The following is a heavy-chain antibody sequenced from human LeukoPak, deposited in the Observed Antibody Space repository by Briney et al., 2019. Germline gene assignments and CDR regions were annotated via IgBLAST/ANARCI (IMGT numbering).Heavy chain of an antibody. V-gene: IGHV4-38-2*02. CDR3: AGDRSGSRRGWFDP. J-gene: IGHJ5*02. D-gene: IGHD1-26*01. CDR1: GYSISSGYY. CDR2: IYHSGST. Sequence: SETLSLTCTVSGYSISSGYYWGWIRQPPGKGLEWIGSIYHSGSTYYNPSLKSRVTISVDTSKNQFSLKLSSVTAADTAVYYCAGDRSGSRRGWFDPWGQGTLVTVSS.